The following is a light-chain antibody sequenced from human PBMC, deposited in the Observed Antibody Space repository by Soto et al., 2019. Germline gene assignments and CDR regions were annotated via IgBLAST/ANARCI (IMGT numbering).Light chain of an antibody. J-gene: IGKJ1*01. V-gene: IGKV1-39*01. CDR1: QSIGRY. Sequence: DIQMTQSPSSLSASVGDRVTVTCRASQSIGRYLNWYQQKAGKAPKLLIYDATTLQTGVPSRFSGSESGTDFTLTISSLQAEDVAVYYCQQQYSSEWTFGQGTKVEI. CDR2: DAT. CDR3: QQQYSSEWT.